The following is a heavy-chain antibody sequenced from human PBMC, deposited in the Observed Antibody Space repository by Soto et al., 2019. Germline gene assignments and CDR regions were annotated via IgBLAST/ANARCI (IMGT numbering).Heavy chain of an antibody. CDR1: GGTFSSYA. CDR3: ARSGFPGIAAY. CDR2: IIPIFGTA. V-gene: IGHV1-69*12. Sequence: QVQLVQSWAEVKKPGCSVTVSCKVSGGTFSSYAISWERQAPGQGLEWMGGIIPIFGTANYAQKFQGRVTITADESTSTAYMELSSLRSEDTAVYYCARSGFPGIAAYWGQGTLVTVSS. J-gene: IGHJ4*02. D-gene: IGHD6-13*01.